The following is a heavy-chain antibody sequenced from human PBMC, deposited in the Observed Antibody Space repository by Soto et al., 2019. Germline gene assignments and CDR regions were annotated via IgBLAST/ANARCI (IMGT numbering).Heavy chain of an antibody. CDR2: IGTSGSYI. CDR3: ARRSAFIGLDY. CDR1: GFIFSRYS. Sequence: EVQLVESGGGLVKPGGSLRLSCAVSGFIFSRYSMNWVRQAPGKGLEWVSSIGTSGSYIYDTDSVKGRFTISRDNTKDSLYLQMNSLRAEDTAIYYCARRSAFIGLDYWGQGTPVTVSS. J-gene: IGHJ4*02. V-gene: IGHV3-21*01. D-gene: IGHD1-26*01.